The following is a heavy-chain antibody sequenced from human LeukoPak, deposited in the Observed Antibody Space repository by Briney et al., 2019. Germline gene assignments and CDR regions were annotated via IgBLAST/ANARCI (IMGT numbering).Heavy chain of an antibody. V-gene: IGHV3-15*04. CDR3: TTYGSGRKFDY. CDR2: IESKTDGGTT. CDR1: GFTFSDAW. Sequence: GGSLRLSCAASGFTFSDAWMIWVRQTPGQVLEWVGRIESKTDGGTTDYGAPVKGRFTISRDDSANTLYLQMNGLKSEDTAVYYCTTYGSGRKFDYWGQGILVTVSS. J-gene: IGHJ4*02. D-gene: IGHD3-10*01.